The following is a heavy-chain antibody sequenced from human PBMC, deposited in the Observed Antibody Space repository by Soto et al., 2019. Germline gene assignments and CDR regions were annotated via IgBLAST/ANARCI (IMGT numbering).Heavy chain of an antibody. V-gene: IGHV1-18*01. CDR3: ARDLKSLYDILTGYYPYPRFDY. J-gene: IGHJ4*02. Sequence: ASVTVSCKASGYTFTSYGISWVRQAPGQGLEWMGWISAYNGNTNYAQKLQGRVTMTTDTSTSTAYMELRSLRSDDTAVYYCARDLKSLYDILTGYYPYPRFDYWGQGTLVTVSS. CDR1: GYTFTSYG. D-gene: IGHD3-9*01. CDR2: ISAYNGNT.